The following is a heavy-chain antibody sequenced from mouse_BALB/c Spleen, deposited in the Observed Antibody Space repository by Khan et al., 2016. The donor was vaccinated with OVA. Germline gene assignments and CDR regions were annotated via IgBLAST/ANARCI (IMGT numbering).Heavy chain of an antibody. V-gene: IGHV3-2*02. CDR2: ISYSGST. CDR3: ARDGSRYNYAMDY. J-gene: IGHJ4*01. Sequence: EVKLEVSGPGLVKPSQSLSLTCTVTGYSITSDYAWNWLRQFPGNTLEWMGYISYSGSTNYNPSLKSRISITRDTSKNQFILQLNSVTTEDTATYYCARDGSRYNYAMDYWGQGTSVTVSS. D-gene: IGHD2-3*01. CDR1: GYSITSDYA.